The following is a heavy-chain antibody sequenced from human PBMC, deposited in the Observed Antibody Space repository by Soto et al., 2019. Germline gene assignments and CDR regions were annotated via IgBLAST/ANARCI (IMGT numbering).Heavy chain of an antibody. V-gene: IGHV6-1*01. CDR1: GDSVSSNSAT. CDR2: TYYRSKWYN. Sequence: SQTLSLTCAISGDSVSSNSATWDWIRQSPSRGLEWLGRTYYRSKWYNDYAVSVKSRITISPDTSKNQFSLQLNSVTPEDTAVYYCTRGAAHNFDYWGRGTLVTVSS. J-gene: IGHJ4*02. CDR3: TRGAAHNFDY.